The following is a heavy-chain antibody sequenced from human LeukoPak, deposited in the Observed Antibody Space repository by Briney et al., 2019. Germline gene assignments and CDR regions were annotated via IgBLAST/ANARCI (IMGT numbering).Heavy chain of an antibody. CDR2: ISSDGGAK. J-gene: IGHJ4*02. V-gene: IGHV3-30*04. D-gene: IGHD1-1*01. CDR3: AKDLTGGGY. CDR1: GFIFSSYA. Sequence: GGSLRLSCAASGFIFSSYAIHWIRQAPGKGLEWVAVISSDGGAKYYADSVKGRFTISRDNSKNTMYLQMNSLRAEDTAVYYCAKDLTGGGYWGQGTLVTVSS.